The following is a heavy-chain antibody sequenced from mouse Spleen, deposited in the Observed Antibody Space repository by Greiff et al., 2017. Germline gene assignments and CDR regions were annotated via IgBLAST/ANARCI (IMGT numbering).Heavy chain of an antibody. CDR3: AREGGYYYYFDY. V-gene: IGHV3-6*01. CDR1: GYSITSGYY. Sequence: ESGPGLVKPSQSLSLTCSVTGYSITSGYYWYWIRQSPGNILEWMGYISYDGSNNYNPSLKNRISITRDTSKNQFFLKLNSVTTEDTATYYWAREGGYYYYFDYWGQGTTLTVSS. CDR2: ISYDGSN. D-gene: IGHD2-3*01. J-gene: IGHJ2*01.